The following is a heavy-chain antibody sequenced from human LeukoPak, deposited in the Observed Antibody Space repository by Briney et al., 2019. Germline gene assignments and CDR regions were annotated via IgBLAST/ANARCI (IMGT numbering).Heavy chain of an antibody. CDR1: GYNFTSFG. CDR2: INPYTGNT. Sequence: ASVKVSCKASGYNFTSFGLSWLRQAPGQGLEWMGWINPYTGNTYRAQKLQDRVTMTTDTSTSTGYMELRSLRSDDTAVYFCSRDRHCSSSTCYSSDYWGQGTLVTVSS. J-gene: IGHJ4*02. V-gene: IGHV1-18*01. D-gene: IGHD2-2*01. CDR3: SRDRHCSSSTCYSSDY.